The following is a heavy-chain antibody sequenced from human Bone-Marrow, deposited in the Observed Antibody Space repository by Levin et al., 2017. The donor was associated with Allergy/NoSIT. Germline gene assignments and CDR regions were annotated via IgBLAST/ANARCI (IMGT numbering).Heavy chain of an antibody. D-gene: IGHD3-22*01. CDR2: ISYDGSNK. J-gene: IGHJ3*02. CDR3: AKGLGVVVITDAFDI. Sequence: GESLKISCAASGFTFSSYGMHWVRQAPGKGLELVAVISYDGSNKYYADSVKGRFTISRDNSKNTLYLQMNSLRAEDTAVYYCAKGLGVVVITDAFDIWGQGTMVTVSS. CDR1: GFTFSSYG. V-gene: IGHV3-30*18.